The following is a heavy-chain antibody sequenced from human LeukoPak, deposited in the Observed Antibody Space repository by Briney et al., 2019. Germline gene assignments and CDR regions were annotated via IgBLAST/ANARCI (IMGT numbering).Heavy chain of an antibody. Sequence: ASVKVSCKASGYTFPRYGISWVRQAPGQGLEWMAWISAYNGNTDYAQKLRGRVTMTTDTSTSTAYMELRSLRSDDTAVYYCARDMLAVPSNWFDPWGQGTLVTVSS. D-gene: IGHD2-8*01. CDR1: GYTFPRYG. CDR2: ISAYNGNT. J-gene: IGHJ5*02. CDR3: ARDMLAVPSNWFDP. V-gene: IGHV1-18*01.